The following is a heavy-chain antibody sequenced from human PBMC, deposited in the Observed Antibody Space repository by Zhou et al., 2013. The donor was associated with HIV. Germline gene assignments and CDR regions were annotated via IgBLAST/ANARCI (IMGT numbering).Heavy chain of an antibody. Sequence: QVQLVQSGGEVKKPGASVKVSCKASGYTFSSYDINWVRQATQGLEWMGWMNPTSGNTGFAQKFQGRLTITRNISMSTTYMELSSLTSEDSAVYYCARSRHQMVILDHWGQGSLVHRLL. CDR1: GYTFSSYD. J-gene: IGHJ4*02. V-gene: IGHV1-8*01. CDR2: MNPTSGNT. CDR3: ARSRHQMVILDH. D-gene: IGHD2-21*01.